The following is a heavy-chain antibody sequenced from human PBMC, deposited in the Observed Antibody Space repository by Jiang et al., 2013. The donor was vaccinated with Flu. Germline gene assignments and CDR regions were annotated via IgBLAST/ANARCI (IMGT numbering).Heavy chain of an antibody. V-gene: IGHV3-30*18. Sequence: SLRLSCAASGFTFSSYGMHWVRQAPGKGLEWVAVISYDGSNKYYADSVKGRFTISRDNSKNTLYLQMNSLRAEDTAVYYCAKDLEGYSGYLWGQGTLVTVSS. CDR1: GFTFSSYG. CDR3: AKDLEGYSGYL. J-gene: IGHJ5*02. CDR2: ISYDGSNK. D-gene: IGHD5-12*01.